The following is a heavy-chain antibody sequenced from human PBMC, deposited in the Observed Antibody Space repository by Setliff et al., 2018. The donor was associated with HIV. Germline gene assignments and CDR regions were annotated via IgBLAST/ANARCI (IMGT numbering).Heavy chain of an antibody. CDR3: ARVAHHTVVVTAIRQAPRPNAFDM. CDR2: ISSSGGYI. D-gene: IGHD2-21*02. Sequence: GESLKISCAASGFTLNSYSMNWVRQAPGKELEWVASISSSGGYILYADSVKGRFTISRDNAKNSLYLQMNKLRVEDTAVYYCARVAHHTVVVTAIRQAPRPNAFDMWGQGTTVTVS. CDR1: GFTLNSYS. J-gene: IGHJ3*02. V-gene: IGHV3-21*01.